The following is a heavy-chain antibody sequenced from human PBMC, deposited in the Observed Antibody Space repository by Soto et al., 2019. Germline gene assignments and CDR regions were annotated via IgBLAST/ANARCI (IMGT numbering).Heavy chain of an antibody. CDR2: IYYSGST. V-gene: IGHV4-59*08. J-gene: IGHJ5*02. CDR3: ARLPYCSGGCCYSGWFDP. Sequence: QVQLQESGPGLVKPSETLSLTCTVSGGSISSYYWSWIRQPPGKGLEWIGYIYYSGSTNYNPSLKSRDTISVDTSKNQFSLKLSCVTAADTAVYYCARLPYCSGGCCYSGWFDPWGQGTLVTVSS. CDR1: GGSISSYY. D-gene: IGHD2-15*01.